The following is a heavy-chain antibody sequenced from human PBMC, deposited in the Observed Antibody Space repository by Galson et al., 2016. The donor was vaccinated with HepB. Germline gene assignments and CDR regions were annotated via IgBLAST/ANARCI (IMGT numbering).Heavy chain of an antibody. J-gene: IGHJ5*02. CDR3: TRGWDP. CDR1: GYTFTSYD. CDR2: INPDSGDT. Sequence: SVKVSCRASGYTFTSYDINWVRQASGQGLEWMGWINPDSGDTGYAQKFQGRVTITTDTSINTAYMELSSLRSQDTALYYCTRGWDPWGQGTLVIVS. V-gene: IGHV1-8*01.